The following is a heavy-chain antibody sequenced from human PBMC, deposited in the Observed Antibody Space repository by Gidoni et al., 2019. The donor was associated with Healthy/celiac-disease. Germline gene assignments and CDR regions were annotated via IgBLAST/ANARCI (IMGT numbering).Heavy chain of an antibody. J-gene: IGHJ4*02. CDR3: ARDPRHCGGDCSLDY. D-gene: IGHD2-21*01. Sequence: VQLVESGVGLFTPGGSLRLSFAASGFTFSDYYMIWIRQAPGKGLEWVSYISSSGSTIYYADSVKGRFTISRDNAKNSLYLQMNSLRAEDTAVYYCARDPRHCGGDCSLDYWGQGTLVTVSS. V-gene: IGHV3-11*01. CDR1: GFTFSDYY. CDR2: ISSSGSTI.